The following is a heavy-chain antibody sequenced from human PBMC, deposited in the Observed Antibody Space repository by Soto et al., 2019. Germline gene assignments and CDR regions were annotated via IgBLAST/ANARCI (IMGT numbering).Heavy chain of an antibody. Sequence: GASVKVSCKASGYTFTSYYMHWVRQAPGQGLEWMGIINPSGGSTSYAQKFQGRVTMTRDTSTSTVYMELSSLRSEDTAVYYCARAVVVAAKLGGVDYWGQGTPVTVSS. J-gene: IGHJ4*02. D-gene: IGHD2-15*01. V-gene: IGHV1-46*03. CDR3: ARAVVVAAKLGGVDY. CDR1: GYTFTSYY. CDR2: INPSGGST.